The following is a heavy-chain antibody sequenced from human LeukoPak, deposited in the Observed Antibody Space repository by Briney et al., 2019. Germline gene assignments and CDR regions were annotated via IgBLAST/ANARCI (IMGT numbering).Heavy chain of an antibody. J-gene: IGHJ4*02. V-gene: IGHV3-30*02. CDR3: AKDGVLKVDTAIL. CDR1: GFTFSSYV. CDR2: IRYDGSNK. Sequence: GGSLRLSCAASGFTFSSYVMHWVRQAPGKGLEGVAFIRYDGSNKYYADSVKGRFTISRDNSKNTLYLQMNSLRAEDTAVYYCAKDGVLKVDTAILWGQGTLVTVSS. D-gene: IGHD5-18*01.